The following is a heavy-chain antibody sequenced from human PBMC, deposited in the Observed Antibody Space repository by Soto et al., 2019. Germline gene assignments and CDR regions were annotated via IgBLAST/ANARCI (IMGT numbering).Heavy chain of an antibody. D-gene: IGHD3-22*01. CDR3: ARGRFVYDSSGYYPYYFDY. J-gene: IGHJ4*02. Sequence: QVQLVQSGAEVKKPGSSVKVSCKASGGTFSSYAISWVRQAPGQGLEWMGGIIPIFGTANYAQKFQGRVTITADKSTSTAYMELSSLRSEDTAVYYCARGRFVYDSSGYYPYYFDYWGQGTLVTVSS. CDR2: IIPIFGTA. CDR1: GGTFSSYA. V-gene: IGHV1-69*06.